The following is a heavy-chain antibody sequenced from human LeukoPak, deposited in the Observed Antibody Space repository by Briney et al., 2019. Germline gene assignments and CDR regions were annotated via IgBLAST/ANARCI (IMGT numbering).Heavy chain of an antibody. Sequence: GRSVRLSCAASGFTFSSYAMHWVRQAPAKGPEWVAVISYDGSNKYYADSVKGRFTISRDNSKNTLYLQMNSLRAEDTAVYYCARDEDDRSEESLFQHWGQGTLVTVSS. D-gene: IGHD3-10*01. J-gene: IGHJ1*01. CDR2: ISYDGSNK. V-gene: IGHV3-30-3*01. CDR3: ARDEDDRSEESLFQH. CDR1: GFTFSSYA.